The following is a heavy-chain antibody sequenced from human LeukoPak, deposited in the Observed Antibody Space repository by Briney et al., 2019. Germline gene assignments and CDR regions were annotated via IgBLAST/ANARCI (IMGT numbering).Heavy chain of an antibody. CDR3: ARGLPFSKGSCYTP. CDR2: MNPNSGNT. V-gene: IGHV1-8*01. Sequence: ASVTVSCKASGYTFTSYDINWVRQATGQGLEWMGWMNPNSGNTGYAQKFQGRVTMTRSTSISTAYMELSSLRSEDTAVYYCARGLPFSKGSCYTPWGQGTLVTVSS. CDR1: GYTFTSYD. J-gene: IGHJ5*02. D-gene: IGHD2-2*02.